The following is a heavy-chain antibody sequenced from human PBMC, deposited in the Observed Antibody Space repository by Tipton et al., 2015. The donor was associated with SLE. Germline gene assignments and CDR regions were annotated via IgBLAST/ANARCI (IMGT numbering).Heavy chain of an antibody. D-gene: IGHD3-10*01. J-gene: IGHJ6*02. Sequence: TLSLTCDVSGGSINTGFYYWSWIRQPPGKGLEWIGCIYYSGSTYYNPSLRSRVTISADRSKNQFSLNLTAVTAADTAVYYCARGGFREPDYFYYGMDVWGQVTPVTVSS. CDR3: ARGGFREPDYFYYGMDV. CDR2: IYYSGST. CDR1: GGSINTGFYY. V-gene: IGHV4-30-2*01.